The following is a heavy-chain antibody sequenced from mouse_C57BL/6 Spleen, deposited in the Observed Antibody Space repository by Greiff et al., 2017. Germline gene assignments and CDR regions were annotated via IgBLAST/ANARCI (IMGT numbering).Heavy chain of an antibody. D-gene: IGHD2-4*01. J-gene: IGHJ3*01. CDR2: INPGSGGT. V-gene: IGHV1-54*01. CDR1: GYAFTNYL. Sequence: QVQLQQSGAELVRPGTSVKVSCKASGYAFTNYLIEWVKQRPGQGLERIGVINPGSGGTNYNEKFKGKATLTADKSSSTAYMQLSSLTSEDSAVYFCARRGDYDGSWFAYWGQGTLVTVSA. CDR3: ARRGDYDGSWFAY.